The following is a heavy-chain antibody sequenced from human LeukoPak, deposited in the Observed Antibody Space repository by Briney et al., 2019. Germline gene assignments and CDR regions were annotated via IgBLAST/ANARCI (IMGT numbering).Heavy chain of an antibody. J-gene: IGHJ4*02. D-gene: IGHD3-3*01. CDR3: ARDFDFWSGYYD. CDR2: IYHSGST. Sequence: SETLSLTCTVSGYSISSGYYWGWIRQPPGKGLEWIGSIYHSGSTYYNPSLKSRVTISVDTSKNQFSLKLSSVTAADTAVYHCARDFDFWSGYYDWGQGALVTVSS. CDR1: GYSISSGYY. V-gene: IGHV4-38-2*02.